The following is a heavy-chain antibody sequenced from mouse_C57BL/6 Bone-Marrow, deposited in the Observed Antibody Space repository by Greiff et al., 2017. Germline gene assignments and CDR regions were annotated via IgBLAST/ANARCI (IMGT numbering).Heavy chain of an antibody. CDR2: LHPNSGST. J-gene: IGHJ3*01. Sequence: QVQLQQPGAELVKPGASVKLSCKASGYTFTSYWMHWVKQRPGQGLEWIGMLHPNSGSTNYNEKFKSKAILTVGKSSSTDYMQHSRLTSEYSAVYYCARVSYLAWCAYWGKGTLVTVAA. V-gene: IGHV1-64*01. CDR1: GYTFTSYW. D-gene: IGHD5-5*01. CDR3: ARVSYLAWCAY.